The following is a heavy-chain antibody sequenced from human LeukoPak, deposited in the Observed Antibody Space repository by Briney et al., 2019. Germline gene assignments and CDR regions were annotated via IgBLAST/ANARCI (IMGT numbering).Heavy chain of an antibody. V-gene: IGHV3-30-3*01. CDR2: ISYDGSNK. D-gene: IGHD1-26*01. J-gene: IGHJ4*02. CDR1: GFTFSSYA. CDR3: ARDAQMNYYSGSYHFDY. Sequence: GGSLRLSCAASGFTFSSYAMHWVRQAPGKGLEWVAVISYDGSNKYYADSVKGRFTISRDNSKNTLYLQMNSLRAEDTAVYYCARDAQMNYYSGSYHFDYWGQGTLVTVSS.